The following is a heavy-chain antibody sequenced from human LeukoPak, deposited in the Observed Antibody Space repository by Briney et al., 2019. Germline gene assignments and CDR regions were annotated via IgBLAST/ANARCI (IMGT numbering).Heavy chain of an antibody. CDR2: IYTSGST. CDR3: ASDEY. CDR1: GGTISSGSYY. Sequence: SGTLSLTCTVSGGTISSGSYYWRWLRQPAGKGLEWLRRIYTSGSTNSNPSLKSRVTISVDTSKTQFSLKLSSVTASDTAVYYCASDEYWGQGTLVTVSS. V-gene: IGHV4-61*02. J-gene: IGHJ4*02.